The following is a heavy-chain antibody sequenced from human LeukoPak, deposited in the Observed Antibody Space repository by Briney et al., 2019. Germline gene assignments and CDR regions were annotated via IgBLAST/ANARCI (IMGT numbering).Heavy chain of an antibody. Sequence: WETLSLTCTVSGDSFSSVTDNWAWLRQPPGKGLEWIASGGCSGGTYYNPSLESRVAISADMSKNQFSLKLTSVAGADTAVYYCAGERGEEYSSGWYKRNYFDNWGQGIRVTVSS. D-gene: IGHD6-19*01. V-gene: IGHV4-39*07. CDR2: GGCSGGT. J-gene: IGHJ4*02. CDR1: GDSFSSVTDN. CDR3: AGERGEEYSSGWYKRNYFDN.